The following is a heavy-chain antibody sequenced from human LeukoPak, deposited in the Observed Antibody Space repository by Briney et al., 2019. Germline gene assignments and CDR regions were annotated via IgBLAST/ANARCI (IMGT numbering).Heavy chain of an antibody. V-gene: IGHV4-39*07. D-gene: IGHD2-2*01. CDR1: GGSISSYY. Sequence: SETLSLTCTVSGGSISSYYWSWIRQPPGKGLEWIGSIYYSGSTYYNPSLKSRVTISVDTSKNQFSLKLSSVTAADTAVYYCARATLSCSSTSCYEYYFDYWGQGTLVTVSS. CDR2: IYYSGST. CDR3: ARATLSCSSTSCYEYYFDY. J-gene: IGHJ4*02.